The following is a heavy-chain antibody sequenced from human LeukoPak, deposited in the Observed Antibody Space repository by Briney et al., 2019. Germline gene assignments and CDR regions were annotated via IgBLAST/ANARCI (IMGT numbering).Heavy chain of an antibody. V-gene: IGHV3-48*03. D-gene: IGHD4-17*01. Sequence: PGGSLRLSCAASGFTLSTYEMNWVRQAPGKGLEWVSYISSSGTVHYADSVKGRFTISRDNAKSSLYLQMNSLRAEDTAVYYCARDMTLSPGNNYGSCFDYWGQGTLVTVSS. J-gene: IGHJ4*02. CDR1: GFTLSTYE. CDR2: ISSSGTV. CDR3: ARDMTLSPGNNYGSCFDY.